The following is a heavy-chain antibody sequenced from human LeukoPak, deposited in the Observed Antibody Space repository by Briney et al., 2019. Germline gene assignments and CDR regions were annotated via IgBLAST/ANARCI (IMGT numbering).Heavy chain of an antibody. J-gene: IGHJ4*02. V-gene: IGHV1-46*01. CDR1: GYTFTSYN. CDR2: IYPSGGGT. CDR3: ARDREGSWSTDY. D-gene: IGHD6-13*01. Sequence: GESLKISCKASGYTFTSYNMHWVRQAPGQGLEWMGIIYPSGGGTSCAQRFQGRVTMTRDTSTSTVFMELSSLRSEDTAVYYCARDREGSWSTDYWGQGTLVTVSS.